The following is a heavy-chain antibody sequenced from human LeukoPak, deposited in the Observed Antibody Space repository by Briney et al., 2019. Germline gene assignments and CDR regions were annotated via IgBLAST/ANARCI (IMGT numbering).Heavy chain of an antibody. CDR1: GYSFTSYW. CDR2: IYLGDSDT. J-gene: IGHJ3*02. CDR3: AREYCSGGSCYSYDAFDI. Sequence: GESLKISCKGSGYSFTSYWIGWVRQMPGKGLEWMGIIYLGDSDTRYSPSFQGQVTISADKSISTAYLQWSSLKASDTAMYYCAREYCSGGSCYSYDAFDIWGQGTMVTVSS. V-gene: IGHV5-51*01. D-gene: IGHD2-15*01.